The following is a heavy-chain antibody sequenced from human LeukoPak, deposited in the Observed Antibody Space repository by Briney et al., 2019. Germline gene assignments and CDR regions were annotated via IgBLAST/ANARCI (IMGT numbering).Heavy chain of an antibody. J-gene: IGHJ6*03. V-gene: IGHV4-4*07. CDR3: ARDRTPIVADYYYYYMDV. Sequence: SETLSLTCTVSGGSISSYYWSWIRQPAGKGLEWIGRIYTSGSTNYNPSLKSRVTMSVDTSKNQFSLKLSSVTAADTAVYYCARDRTPIVADYYYYYMDVWGKGTTVTVSS. CDR2: IYTSGST. D-gene: IGHD5-12*01. CDR1: GGSISSYY.